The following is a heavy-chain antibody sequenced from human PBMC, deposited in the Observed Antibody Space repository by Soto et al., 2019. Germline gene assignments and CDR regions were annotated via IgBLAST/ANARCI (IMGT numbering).Heavy chain of an antibody. CDR3: ARFSSSWSRSKSYFDY. CDR1: GGTIRSYY. V-gene: IGHV4-59*01. CDR2: IYYSGST. Sequence: PSETLPLTCPFAGGTIRSYYWSWIRQPPGKGLEWIGYIYYSGSTNYNPSLKSRVTISVDTSKNQFSLKLSSVTAADTAVYYCARFSSSWSRSKSYFDYWGQGTLVTVSS. D-gene: IGHD6-13*01. J-gene: IGHJ4*02.